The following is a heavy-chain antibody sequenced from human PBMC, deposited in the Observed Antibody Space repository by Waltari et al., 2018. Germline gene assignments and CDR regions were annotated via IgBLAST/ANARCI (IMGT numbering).Heavy chain of an antibody. CDR2: INPTSGGT. V-gene: IGHV1-2*02. CDR1: GYTFTGYY. Sequence: QVQLVQSGAEVKKPGASVKVSCKASGYTFTGYYMHWVRQAPGQGLEWMGWINPTSGGTNYAQKFQGRVTMTRDTSISTAYMELSRLRSDDTAVYYCARAKSYSVFYYYGMDVWGQGTTVTVSS. J-gene: IGHJ6*02. D-gene: IGHD3-10*01. CDR3: ARAKSYSVFYYYGMDV.